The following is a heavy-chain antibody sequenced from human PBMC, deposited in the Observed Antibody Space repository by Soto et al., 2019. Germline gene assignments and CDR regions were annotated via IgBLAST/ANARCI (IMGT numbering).Heavy chain of an antibody. CDR3: ARGRVSSGSPYKSSDY. V-gene: IGHV3-30*04. CDR1: GFTFSSYT. D-gene: IGHD3-10*01. J-gene: IGHJ4*02. CDR2: ISYDGSIK. Sequence: GGSLRLSCAASGFTFSSYTIHWVRQAPGKGLEWVAVISYDGSIKYYADAVKGRFTISRDNSKNTLYLQMTSLRAEDTAVYYCARGRVSSGSPYKSSDYWGQGTQVTVSS.